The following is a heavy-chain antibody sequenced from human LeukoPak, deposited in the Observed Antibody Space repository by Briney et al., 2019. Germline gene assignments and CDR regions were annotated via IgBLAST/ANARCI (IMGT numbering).Heavy chain of an antibody. CDR1: GGSISSGSYY. CDR3: ARDLSTVTETRYNWFDP. J-gene: IGHJ5*02. CDR2: IYTSGST. V-gene: IGHV4-61*02. Sequence: PSETLSLTCTVSGGSISSGSYYWSWIRQPAGKGLEWIGRIYTSGSTNYNPSLKSRVTISVDTSKNQFSLKLSSVTAADTAVYYCARDLSTVTETRYNWFDPWGQGTLVTVSS. D-gene: IGHD4-17*01.